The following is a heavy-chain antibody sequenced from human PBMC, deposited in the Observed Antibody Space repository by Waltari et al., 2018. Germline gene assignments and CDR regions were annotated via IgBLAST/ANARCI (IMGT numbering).Heavy chain of an antibody. Sequence: QVQLQESGPGLVKPSQTLSLTCTVSGGSISSGSYYWSWIRQPAGKGLEWMGRIYTRGVTNDNPTLTSRVTISVDTSKNQFSLKLSSVTAADTAVYYCARGMATKIDHDYWGQGTLVTVSS. D-gene: IGHD5-12*01. CDR1: GGSISSGSYY. V-gene: IGHV4-61*02. CDR2: IYTRGVT. CDR3: ARGMATKIDHDY. J-gene: IGHJ4*02.